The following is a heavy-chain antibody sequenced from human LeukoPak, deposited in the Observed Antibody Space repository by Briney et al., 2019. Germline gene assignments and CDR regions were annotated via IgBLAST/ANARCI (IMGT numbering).Heavy chain of an antibody. CDR2: IYSGGGT. CDR1: GFTVGSNY. J-gene: IGHJ4*02. CDR3: ASLTGYSSSWYEFDY. V-gene: IGHV3-53*01. D-gene: IGHD6-13*01. Sequence: GGSLRLSCAASGFTVGSNYMNWVRQAPGKGLEWVSVIYSGGGTYYADSVKGRFTISRDNSKNTLYLQMNSLRAEDTAMYYCASLTGYSSSWYEFDYWGQGTLVTVSS.